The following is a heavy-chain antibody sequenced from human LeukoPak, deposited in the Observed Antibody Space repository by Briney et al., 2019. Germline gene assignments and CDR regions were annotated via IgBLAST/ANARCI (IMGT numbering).Heavy chain of an antibody. CDR2: INHSGST. J-gene: IGHJ3*02. CDR3: ARVTPPTMREDAFDI. CDR1: GGSFSGYY. V-gene: IGHV4-34*01. Sequence: SSETLSLTRAVYGGSFSGYYWSWIRQPPGKGLEWIGEINHSGSTNYNPSLKSRVTISVDTSKNQFSLKLSSVTAADTAVYYCARVTPPTMREDAFDIWGQGTMVTVSS. D-gene: IGHD5-24*01.